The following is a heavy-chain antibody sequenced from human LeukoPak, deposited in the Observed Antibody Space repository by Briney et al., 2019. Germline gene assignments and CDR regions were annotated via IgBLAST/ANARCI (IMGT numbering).Heavy chain of an antibody. CDR1: GFTFSRYW. Sequence: GGSLRLSCAASGFTFSRYWMRWVRQAPGKGLEGVANIKNDGSEEYYVDSVKGRFTISRDNAKNSLYLQMNSLRAEDTAVYYCARERVGIAAAGAYYYYYYMDVWGKGTTVTVSS. J-gene: IGHJ6*03. V-gene: IGHV3-7*01. CDR2: IKNDGSEE. D-gene: IGHD6-13*01. CDR3: ARERVGIAAAGAYYYYYYMDV.